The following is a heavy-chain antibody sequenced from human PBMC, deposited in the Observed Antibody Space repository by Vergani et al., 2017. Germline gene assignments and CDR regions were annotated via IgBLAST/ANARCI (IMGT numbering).Heavy chain of an antibody. J-gene: IGHJ4*02. CDR1: GFPLSNARMG. V-gene: IGHV2-26*01. CDR3: ARIYKGIAVATLIDY. CDR2: IFSNDEK. D-gene: IGHD6-19*01. Sequence: QVTLKESGPVLVKPTETLTLPCTVPGFPLSNARMGVSWIRQPPGKALEWLAHIFSNDEKSYSTSLKSRLTISKDTSKSHVVLTMTNMDPVDTATYYCARIYKGIAVATLIDYWGQGTLVTVSS.